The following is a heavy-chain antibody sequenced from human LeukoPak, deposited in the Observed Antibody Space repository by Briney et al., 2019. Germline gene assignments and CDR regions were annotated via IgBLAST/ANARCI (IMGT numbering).Heavy chain of an antibody. D-gene: IGHD6-6*01. CDR2: ISSTGTYI. CDR3: ARGSIATRPTFFEY. Sequence: PGGSLRLSCAASGFTFSSHNINWVRQAPGKGLEWVSSISSTGTYIYYADSVKGRFTISRDNAKNSLYLQMDGLRDEDTAVYYCARGSIATRPTFFEYWGQGTLVTVSS. CDR1: GFTFSSHN. V-gene: IGHV3-21*01. J-gene: IGHJ4*02.